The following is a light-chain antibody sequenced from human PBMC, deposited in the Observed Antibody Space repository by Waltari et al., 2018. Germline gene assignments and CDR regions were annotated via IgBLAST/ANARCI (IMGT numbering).Light chain of an antibody. CDR3: QQYDNWLGT. Sequence: EIVMTQSPATLSVFPGERAILSCRASQSIRSNLAWYQHKPGQAPRLLIYGASTRATGIPARFSGSGSGTEFTLTISSLQSEDFAVYFCQQYDNWLGTFGQGTKVEIK. J-gene: IGKJ1*01. CDR1: QSIRSN. V-gene: IGKV3-15*01. CDR2: GAS.